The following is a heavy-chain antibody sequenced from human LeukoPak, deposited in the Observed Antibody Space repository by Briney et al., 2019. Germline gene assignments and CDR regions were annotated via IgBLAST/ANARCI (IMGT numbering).Heavy chain of an antibody. CDR3: ARGHYDSSAVPFDY. CDR1: GGSISSYY. Sequence: AETLSLTCTVSGGSISSYYWSWIRQPPGKGLEWIGYIYYSGSTNYNPSLKSRVTISVDTSKNQFSLKLSSVTAADTAVYYCARGHYDSSAVPFDYWGQGTLVTVSS. CDR2: IYYSGST. D-gene: IGHD3-22*01. V-gene: IGHV4-59*01. J-gene: IGHJ4*02.